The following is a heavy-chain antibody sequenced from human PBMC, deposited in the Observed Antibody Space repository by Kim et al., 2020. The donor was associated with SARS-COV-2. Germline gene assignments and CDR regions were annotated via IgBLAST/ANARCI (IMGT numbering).Heavy chain of an antibody. CDR1: GFSLSTSGVG. D-gene: IGHD2-15*01. Sequence: SGPTLVNPTQTLTLTCTFSGFSLSTSGVGVGWIRQPPGKALEWLALIYWDDDKRYSPSLKSRLTITKDTSKNQVVLTMTNMDPVDTATYYCAQGRQTVCSGGSCGYYFDYWGQGTLVTVSS. CDR3: AQGRQTVCSGGSCGYYFDY. V-gene: IGHV2-5*02. CDR2: IYWDDDK. J-gene: IGHJ4*02.